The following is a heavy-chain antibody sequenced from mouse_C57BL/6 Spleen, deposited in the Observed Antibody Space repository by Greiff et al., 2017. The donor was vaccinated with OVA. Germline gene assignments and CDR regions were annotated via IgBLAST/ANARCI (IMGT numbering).Heavy chain of an antibody. J-gene: IGHJ4*01. CDR1: GYTFTSYW. CDR2: IDPSDSYT. CDR3: ARYGSSYVGAMDY. Sequence: VQLQQSGAELVKPGASVKLSCKASGYTFTSYWMQWVKQRPGQGLEWIGEIDPSDSYTNYNQKFKGKATLTVDTSSSTAYMQLSSLTSEDSAVYYCARYGSSYVGAMDYWGQGTSVTVSS. V-gene: IGHV1-50*01. D-gene: IGHD1-1*01.